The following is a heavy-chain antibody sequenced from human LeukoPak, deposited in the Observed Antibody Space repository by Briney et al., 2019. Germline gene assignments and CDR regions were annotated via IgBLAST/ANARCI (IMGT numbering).Heavy chain of an antibody. Sequence: GESLKISCKGSGYSFTNYWIGWVRQMPGKGLEWMGITHPGDSDTRYSPSFQGQVTISADKSINTAYLQWSSLKASDTAMYYCARHSYCGSTTCYYYYGMDVWGQGTTVTVSS. CDR3: ARHSYCGSTTCYYYYGMDV. J-gene: IGHJ6*02. D-gene: IGHD2-2*01. V-gene: IGHV5-51*01. CDR1: GYSFTNYW. CDR2: THPGDSDT.